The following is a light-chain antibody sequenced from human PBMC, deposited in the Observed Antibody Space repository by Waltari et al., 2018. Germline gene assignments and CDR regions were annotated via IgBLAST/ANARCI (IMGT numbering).Light chain of an antibody. CDR3: SVWDNTLSSVL. V-gene: IGLV1-40*01. CDR2: KTY. CDR1: SSNIGAGYF. J-gene: IGLJ2*01. Sequence: QFVLTQPPSASGAPGQRVTISCTGSSSNIGAGYFVSWYQQVPGTAPKLLIYKTYKRPSGVSDRFSGSKSGTSGSLTITGLQSEDEADYYCSVWDNTLSSVLFGGGTRLTVL.